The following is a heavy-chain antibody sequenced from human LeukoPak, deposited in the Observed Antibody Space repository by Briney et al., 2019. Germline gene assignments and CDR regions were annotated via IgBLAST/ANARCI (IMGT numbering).Heavy chain of an antibody. CDR3: AREDYDSSGYYLSRAYYFDY. CDR1: GGSLSSSSYY. D-gene: IGHD3-22*01. Sequence: SETLSLTCTVSGGSLSSSSYYWGWIRQPPGKGLEWIGSIYYSGSTYYNPSLKSRVTISVDTSKNQFSLKLSSVTAADTAVYYCAREDYDSSGYYLSRAYYFDYWGQGTLVTVSS. V-gene: IGHV4-39*07. CDR2: IYYSGST. J-gene: IGHJ4*02.